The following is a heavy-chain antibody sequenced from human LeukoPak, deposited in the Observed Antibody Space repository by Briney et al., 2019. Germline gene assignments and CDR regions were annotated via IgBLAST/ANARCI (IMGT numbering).Heavy chain of an antibody. CDR1: GYTFTSYD. CDR3: ARGRITIFGVVTLPFDY. V-gene: IGHV1-8*01. CDR2: MNPNSGNT. J-gene: IGHJ4*02. D-gene: IGHD3-3*01. Sequence: ASVKVSCKASGYTFTSYDINWVRQATGQGLEWMGWMNPNSGNTGYAQKFQGRVTMARNTSISTAYMELSSLRSEDTAVYYCARGRITIFGVVTLPFDYWGQGTLVTVSS.